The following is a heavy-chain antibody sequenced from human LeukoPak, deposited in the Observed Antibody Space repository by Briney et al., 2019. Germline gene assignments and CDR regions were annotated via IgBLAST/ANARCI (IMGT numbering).Heavy chain of an antibody. Sequence: ASVKVSCKASGYTFTGYYMHWVRHAPGQGLEWMGWINPNSGGTNYAQKFQGRVTMTRDTSISTAYMELSRLRSDDTAVYYCARDLHFETPHDAFDIWGQGTMVTVSS. D-gene: IGHD2-15*01. V-gene: IGHV1-2*02. CDR2: INPNSGGT. J-gene: IGHJ3*02. CDR1: GYTFTGYY. CDR3: ARDLHFETPHDAFDI.